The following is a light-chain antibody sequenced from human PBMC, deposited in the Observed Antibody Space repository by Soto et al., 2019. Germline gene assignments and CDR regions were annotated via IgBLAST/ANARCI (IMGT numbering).Light chain of an antibody. CDR2: DVS. V-gene: IGLV2-14*01. Sequence: ALTQPASVSGSPGQSITISCTGTSSDVGGYNYVSWYQQHPGKAPKLVIYDVSNRPPGVSNRFSGSKSGNTASLTISGLQAEDEADYYSRSYTSSSTYVFGTGTKVTVL. J-gene: IGLJ1*01. CDR1: SSDVGGYNY. CDR3: RSYTSSSTYV.